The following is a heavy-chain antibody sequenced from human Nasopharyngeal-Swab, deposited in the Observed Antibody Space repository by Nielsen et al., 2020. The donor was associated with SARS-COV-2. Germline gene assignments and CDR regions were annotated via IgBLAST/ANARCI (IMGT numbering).Heavy chain of an antibody. CDR1: GFTFSSYA. V-gene: IGHV3-30-3*01. D-gene: IGHD3-22*01. Sequence: EGSLRLSCAASGFTFSSYAMHWVRQAPGKGLEWVAVISYDGSNKYYADSVKGRFTISRDNSKNTLYLQMNSLRAKDTAVYYCAREVVMHAFDIWGQGTMVTVSS. CDR2: ISYDGSNK. CDR3: AREVVMHAFDI. J-gene: IGHJ3*02.